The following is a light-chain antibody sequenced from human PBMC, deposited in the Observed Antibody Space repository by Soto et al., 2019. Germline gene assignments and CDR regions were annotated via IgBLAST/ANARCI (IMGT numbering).Light chain of an antibody. CDR3: QQYGSSLFT. V-gene: IGKV3-20*01. CDR2: GTS. CDR1: QSVSSTS. J-gene: IGKJ3*01. Sequence: DIVLTQSPGTLSLSPGERATLSCRASQSVSSTSLAWYQQKPGQAPRLLIYGTSTRATGIPDRFSGSGSGTDFTLTISRLEPEDFAVYCCQQYGSSLFTFGPGTKVDIK.